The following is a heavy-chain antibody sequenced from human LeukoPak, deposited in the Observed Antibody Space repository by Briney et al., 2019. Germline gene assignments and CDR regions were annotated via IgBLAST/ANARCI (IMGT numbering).Heavy chain of an antibody. J-gene: IGHJ4*02. CDR3: ARVPRGYYIIQFDY. Sequence: PGRSLRLSCAASRFTFSSYAMHWVRRAPGKGLEWVAVISYDGSNKYYADSVKGRFTISRDNSKNTLYLQMNSLRAEDTAVYYCARVPRGYYIIQFDYWGQGTLVTVSS. CDR1: RFTFSSYA. D-gene: IGHD3-3*01. CDR2: ISYDGSNK. V-gene: IGHV3-30-3*01.